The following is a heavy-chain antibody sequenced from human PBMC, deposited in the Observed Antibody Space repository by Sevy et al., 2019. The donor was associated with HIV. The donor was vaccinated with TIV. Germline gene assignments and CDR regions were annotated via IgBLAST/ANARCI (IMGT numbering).Heavy chain of an antibody. V-gene: IGHV3-74*01. D-gene: IGHD6-13*01. CDR1: GFTFSSYW. CDR2: INSDGSST. Sequence: GGSLRLSCAASGFTFSSYWMHWVRQAPGKGLVWVSRINSDGSSTSYADSVKGRFTISRDNAKNTLYLQMNSLRAEDTAVYYCARVGIAAPGDYYYYMDVWGKRTTVTVSS. CDR3: ARVGIAAPGDYYYYMDV. J-gene: IGHJ6*03.